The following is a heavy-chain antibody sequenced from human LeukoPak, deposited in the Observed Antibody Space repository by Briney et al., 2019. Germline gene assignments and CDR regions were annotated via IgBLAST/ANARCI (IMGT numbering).Heavy chain of an antibody. D-gene: IGHD1-1*01. V-gene: IGHV4-59*12. Sequence: SETLSLTCTVSGGSISSYYWSWIRQPPGKGLEWIGYIYYSGSTNYNPSLKSRVTISVDTSKNQFSLKLSSVTAADTAVYYCARPPGGAGRNVFDFWGKGTMVTVSS. J-gene: IGHJ3*01. CDR1: GGSISSYY. CDR3: ARPPGGAGRNVFDF. CDR2: IYYSGST.